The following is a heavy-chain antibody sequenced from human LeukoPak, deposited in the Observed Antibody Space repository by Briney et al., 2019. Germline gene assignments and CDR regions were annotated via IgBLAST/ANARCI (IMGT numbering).Heavy chain of an antibody. J-gene: IGHJ4*02. V-gene: IGHV5-51*01. D-gene: IGHD3-22*01. CDR3: ARHLTDSSGYDDY. Sequence: GESLKISCKGSGYSFTSYWIGWVRQMPGKGLEWMGIIYPGDSDTRYGPSFQGQVTISADKSISTAYLQWSSLKASDTAMYYCARHLTDSSGYDDYWGQGTLVTVSS. CDR1: GYSFTSYW. CDR2: IYPGDSDT.